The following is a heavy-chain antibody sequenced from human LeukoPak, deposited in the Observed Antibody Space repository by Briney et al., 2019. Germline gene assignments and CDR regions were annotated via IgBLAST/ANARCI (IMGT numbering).Heavy chain of an antibody. CDR3: ARVGYCTSVTCYTSGWFDP. J-gene: IGHJ5*02. CDR2: ISAYNGDT. Sequence: ASVKVSCKASGYAFTSYGISWVRQAPGQGLEWMGWISAYNGDTQYAQKFQGRVTMTTDTSTTTAYMELTSLRPDDTAMYYCARVGYCTSVTCYTSGWFDPWGQGALVTVSS. D-gene: IGHD2-2*02. CDR1: GYAFTSYG. V-gene: IGHV1-18*01.